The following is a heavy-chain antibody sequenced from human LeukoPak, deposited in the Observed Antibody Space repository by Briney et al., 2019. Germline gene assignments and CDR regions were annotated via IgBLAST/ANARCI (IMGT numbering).Heavy chain of an antibody. J-gene: IGHJ6*02. V-gene: IGHV3-66*01. Sequence: GGSLSVSCAASGFTVSSNYMSWVRQAPGRGLEWVSLIYSGGSTYYADSVKDRFTISRDSSKNTLYLQMNSLRAEDTAVYYCARDLKGYGSPALKGMDVWGQGTTVTVSS. D-gene: IGHD3-10*01. CDR2: IYSGGST. CDR1: GFTVSSNY. CDR3: ARDLKGYGSPALKGMDV.